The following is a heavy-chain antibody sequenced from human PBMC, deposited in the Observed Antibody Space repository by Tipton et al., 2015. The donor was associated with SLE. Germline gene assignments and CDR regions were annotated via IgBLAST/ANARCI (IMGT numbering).Heavy chain of an antibody. D-gene: IGHD7-27*01. CDR2: IYSGGST. CDR1: GFTVSSNY. CDR3: ARDGLRTGEFDY. J-gene: IGHJ4*02. Sequence: SLRLSCAASGFTVSSNYMSWVRQAPGKGLEWVSVIYSGGSTYYADSVKGRFTISRDNSKNTLYLQMNSLGGEDTAVYYCARDGLRTGEFDYWGQGTLVTVSS. V-gene: IGHV3-66*01.